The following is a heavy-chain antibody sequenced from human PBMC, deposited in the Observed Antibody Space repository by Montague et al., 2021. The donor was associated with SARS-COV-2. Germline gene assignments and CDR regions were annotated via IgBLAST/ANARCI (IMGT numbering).Heavy chain of an antibody. D-gene: IGHD7-27*01. CDR2: TNSDGTTT. J-gene: IGHJ4*02. CDR1: GFTFSSNW. Sequence: SLRLSCAASGFTFSSNWMHWVRRPPGKGLMWVSRTNSDGTTTHYADSVKGRFTVSRDNAENMLYLQMNSPRGEDSAVYYCVKSRYGASGADYWGQGTVVTVSS. V-gene: IGHV3-74*01. CDR3: VKSRYGASGADY.